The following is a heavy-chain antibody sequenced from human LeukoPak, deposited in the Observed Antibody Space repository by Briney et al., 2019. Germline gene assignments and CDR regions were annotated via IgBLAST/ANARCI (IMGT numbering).Heavy chain of an antibody. D-gene: IGHD3-9*01. Sequence: GGSLRLSCAASGFTFSSYEMNWVRQAPGEGLEWVSYISSSGSTIYYADSVKGRFTISRDNAKNSLYLQMNSLRAEDTAVYYCAREHILTGYNEDYWGQGTLVTVSS. CDR2: ISSSGSTI. CDR3: AREHILTGYNEDY. V-gene: IGHV3-48*03. CDR1: GFTFSSYE. J-gene: IGHJ4*02.